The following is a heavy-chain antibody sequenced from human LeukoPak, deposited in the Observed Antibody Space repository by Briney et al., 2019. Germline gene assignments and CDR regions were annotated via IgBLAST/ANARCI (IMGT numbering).Heavy chain of an antibody. J-gene: IGHJ5*02. CDR2: INHSGST. Sequence: SETLSLTCTVSGGSISSYYWSWIRQPPGKGLEWIGEINHSGSTNYNPSLKSRVTISVDTSKNQFSLKLSSVTAADTAVYYCARRGYYDFWSGDPCGQGTLVTVSS. CDR3: ARRGYYDFWSGDP. CDR1: GGSISSYY. V-gene: IGHV4-34*01. D-gene: IGHD3-3*01.